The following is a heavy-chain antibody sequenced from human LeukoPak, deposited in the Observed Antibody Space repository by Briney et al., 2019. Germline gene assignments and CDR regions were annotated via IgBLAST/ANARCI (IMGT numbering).Heavy chain of an antibody. CDR3: ARAPRWYYFDY. CDR1: GGSISSYY. CDR2: IYYSGST. Sequence: SETLSLTCTVSGGSISSYYWSWIRQPPGKGLEWIGYIYYSGSTNYNPSLKSRVTISVDTSKNQFSLKLSSVTAADTAVYYCARAPRWYYFDYWGRGTLVTVSS. V-gene: IGHV4-59*08. D-gene: IGHD2-15*01. J-gene: IGHJ4*02.